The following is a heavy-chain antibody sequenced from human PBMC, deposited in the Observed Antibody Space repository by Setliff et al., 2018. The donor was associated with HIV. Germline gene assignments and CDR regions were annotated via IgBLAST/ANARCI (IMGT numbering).Heavy chain of an antibody. Sequence: GGSLRLSCAASGFTYISLSMLWVRQAPGKGLEWVSSISSSGVYTLHADSVKGRFTVSRDNYKKTLYLQMNSLRVEDTALYYCATGGADYFGSVIYSWGQGTLVTVSS. CDR2: ISSSGVYT. CDR1: GFTYISLS. V-gene: IGHV3-21*01. D-gene: IGHD3-10*01. CDR3: ATGGADYFGSVIYS. J-gene: IGHJ4*02.